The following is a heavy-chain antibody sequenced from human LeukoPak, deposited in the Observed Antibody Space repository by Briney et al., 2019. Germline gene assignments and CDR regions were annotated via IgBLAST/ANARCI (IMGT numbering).Heavy chain of an antibody. CDR3: ARDLAGPFDY. V-gene: IGHV1-24*01. CDR2: FDPEDGET. Sequence: ASVKVSCKVSGYTLTELSMHWVRQAPGKGLEWMGGFDPEDGETIYAQKFQGRVTMTRDTSTRTVYMELSSLRSEDTAVYYCARDLAGPFDYWGQGTLVTVSS. J-gene: IGHJ4*02. CDR1: GYTLTELS.